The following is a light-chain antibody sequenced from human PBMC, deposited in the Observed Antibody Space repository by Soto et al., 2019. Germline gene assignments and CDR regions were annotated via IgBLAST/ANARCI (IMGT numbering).Light chain of an antibody. J-gene: IGLJ1*01. CDR1: SSDVGGYNY. V-gene: IGLV2-11*01. Sequence: ALTQPPSVSGSPGQSVSISCTGTSSDVGGYNYVSWYQQHPGKAPKVMIYDVSKRPSGVPDRFSGSKSGNTASLTISGLQSEDEADYYCCSYAGRFTYVFGTGTKV. CDR3: CSYAGRFTYV. CDR2: DVS.